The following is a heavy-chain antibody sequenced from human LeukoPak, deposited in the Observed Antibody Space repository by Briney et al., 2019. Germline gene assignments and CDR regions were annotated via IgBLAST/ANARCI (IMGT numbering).Heavy chain of an antibody. V-gene: IGHV1-69*02. CDR3: ARRYDSSSYYDY. CDR2: IIPILGIA. Sequence: SVKVSCKASRGTFSSYTISWVRQAPGQGLEWMGRIIPILGIANYAQKFQGRVTITADKSTSTAYMEPSSLRSEATAVYFCARRYDSSSYYDYWGQGTLVTVSS. D-gene: IGHD3-22*01. CDR1: RGTFSSYT. J-gene: IGHJ4*02.